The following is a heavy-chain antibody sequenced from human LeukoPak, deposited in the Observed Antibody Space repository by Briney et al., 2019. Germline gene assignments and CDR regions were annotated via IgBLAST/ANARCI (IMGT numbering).Heavy chain of an antibody. D-gene: IGHD2-2*02. CDR1: GGSFSGYY. V-gene: IGHV4-34*01. CDR2: MNHSGST. J-gene: IGHJ4*02. CDR3: ASDVVVPAAIKN. Sequence: SETLSLTCAVYGGSFSGYYWSWIRQPPGKGLEWIGEMNHSGSTNYNPSLKSRVTISVDTSKNQFSLKLSSVTAADTAVYYCASDVVVPAAIKNWGQGTLVTVSS.